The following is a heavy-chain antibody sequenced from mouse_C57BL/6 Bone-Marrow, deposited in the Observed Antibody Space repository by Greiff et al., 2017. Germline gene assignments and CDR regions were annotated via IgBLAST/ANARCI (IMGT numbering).Heavy chain of an antibody. J-gene: IGHJ3*01. CDR3: AKKRYGNWFAY. CDR2: FWSGGSN. D-gene: IGHD2-10*02. Sequence: VQLQQSGPGLVQPSQSLSITCTVSGFSFTSYGVYWVRQPPGKGLEWLGVFWSGGSNDYNAAFISRLSISKDNSKSQLFFKMNSLQANDTAIYYYAKKRYGNWFAYWGQGTLVTVSA. V-gene: IGHV2-4*01. CDR1: GFSFTSYG.